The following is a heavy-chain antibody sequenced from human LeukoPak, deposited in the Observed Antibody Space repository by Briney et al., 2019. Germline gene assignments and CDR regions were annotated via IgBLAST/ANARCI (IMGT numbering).Heavy chain of an antibody. Sequence: PGGSLRVSCAAARFIFSTYSMSWVRQAPGKGPEWVSSISDGGTNTYYADSVKGRFTISRDNSKNTLSLQMNNLRDEETAVYRCAKDAAAVTGRRAGFDYWGQGTLVSVSS. V-gene: IGHV3-23*01. D-gene: IGHD6-19*01. J-gene: IGHJ4*02. CDR2: ISDGGTNT. CDR3: AKDAAAVTGRRAGFDY. CDR1: RFIFSTYS.